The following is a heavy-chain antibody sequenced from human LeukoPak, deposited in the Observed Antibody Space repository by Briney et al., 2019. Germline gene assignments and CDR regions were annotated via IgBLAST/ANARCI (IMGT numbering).Heavy chain of an antibody. CDR1: GGTFSSYT. D-gene: IGHD3-22*01. CDR3: ASDIRSPNYYDSSGYYYYFDY. V-gene: IGHV1-69*13. Sequence: ASVKVSCKASGGTFSSYTISWVRQAPGQGLEWMGGIIPIFGTANYAQKFQGRVTITADESTSTAYMELSSLRSEDTAVYYCASDIRSPNYYDSSGYYYYFDYWGQGTLVAVSS. J-gene: IGHJ4*02. CDR2: IIPIFGTA.